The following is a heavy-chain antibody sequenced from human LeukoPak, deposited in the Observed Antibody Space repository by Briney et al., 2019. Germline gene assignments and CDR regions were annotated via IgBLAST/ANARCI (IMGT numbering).Heavy chain of an antibody. CDR3: AKDHAQAMDV. Sequence: GGSLRLSCVASGFTFSRSGMHWVRQAPGKGLEWVAFIRTDGSDKYYADSVKGRFSISRDNSKNTLYLQMNSLRAEDTAMYYCAKDHAQAMDVWGQETTVTVSS. V-gene: IGHV3-30*02. J-gene: IGHJ6*02. D-gene: IGHD2-2*01. CDR2: IRTDGSDK. CDR1: GFTFSRSG.